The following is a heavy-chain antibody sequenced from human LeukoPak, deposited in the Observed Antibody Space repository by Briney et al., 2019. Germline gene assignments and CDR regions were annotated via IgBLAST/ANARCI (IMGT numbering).Heavy chain of an antibody. CDR3: ARGPAYYDFWSGYSDY. CDR2: MNPNSGNT. J-gene: IGHJ4*02. CDR1: GYTFTSYD. Sequence: ASVKVSCKASGYTFTSYDINWVRQATGQGLEWMGWMNPNSGNTGYAQKFQGRVTMTRNTSISTAYMELSSLRSEDTAVYYCARGPAYYDFWSGYSDYWGQGTLVTVSS. D-gene: IGHD3-3*01. V-gene: IGHV1-8*01.